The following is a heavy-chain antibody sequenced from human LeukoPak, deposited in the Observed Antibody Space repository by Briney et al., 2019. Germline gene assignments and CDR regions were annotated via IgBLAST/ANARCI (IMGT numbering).Heavy chain of an antibody. CDR3: ASGSNGAFDK. CDR2: ISYDGSNK. D-gene: IGHD2-8*01. Sequence: GSLRLSCAASGFTCSSYAMHWVRQAPGKGLEWVAVISYDGSNKYYADSVKGRFTISRDNSKNTLYLQMNSLRAEDTAVYYCASGSNGAFDKWGQGTMVTVSS. J-gene: IGHJ3*02. CDR1: GFTCSSYA. V-gene: IGHV3-30*04.